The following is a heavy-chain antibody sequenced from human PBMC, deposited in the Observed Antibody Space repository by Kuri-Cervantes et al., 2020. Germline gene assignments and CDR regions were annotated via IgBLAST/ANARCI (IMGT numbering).Heavy chain of an antibody. CDR1: GGSISSYY. CDR3: ARADSSSWFD. V-gene: IGHV4-4*07. CDR2: IYTSGST. D-gene: IGHD6-13*01. Sequence: GSLRLSCTVSGGSISSYYWSWIRQPAGKGLEWIGRIYTSGSTNYNPSLKSRVTMSVDTSKNQFSLKLSSVTAADTAIYYCARADSSSWFDWGQGTLVTVSS. J-gene: IGHJ4*02.